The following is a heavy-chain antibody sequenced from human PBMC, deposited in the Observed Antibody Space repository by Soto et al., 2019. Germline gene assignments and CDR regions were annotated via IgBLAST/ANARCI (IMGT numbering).Heavy chain of an antibody. CDR2: ISKSDYT. V-gene: IGHV3-21*01. CDR3: AREDSIIIPAVSDF. CDR1: GFAFNNYG. D-gene: IGHD2-2*01. Sequence: GSLRLSCTVSGFAFNNYGINWVRQAPGKGLEWVSSISKSDYTYYSDSVKGRFTISRDNAKNSVSLQMNTLRVEDTAVYYCAREDSIIIPAVSDFWGQGTLVTVST. J-gene: IGHJ4*02.